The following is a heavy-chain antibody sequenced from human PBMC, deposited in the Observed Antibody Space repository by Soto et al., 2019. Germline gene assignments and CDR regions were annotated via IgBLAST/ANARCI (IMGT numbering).Heavy chain of an antibody. CDR2: ISGSGGST. V-gene: IGHV3-23*01. D-gene: IGHD2-15*01. Sequence: GGSLRLSCAASGFTFSSYAMSWVRQAPGKGLEWVSAISGSGGSTYYADSVKGRFTISRDNSKNTPYLQMNSLRAEDTAVSYCANGDDIVVVVAATRHYYYMDVWGKGTTVTVSS. J-gene: IGHJ6*03. CDR1: GFTFSSYA. CDR3: ANGDDIVVVVAATRHYYYMDV.